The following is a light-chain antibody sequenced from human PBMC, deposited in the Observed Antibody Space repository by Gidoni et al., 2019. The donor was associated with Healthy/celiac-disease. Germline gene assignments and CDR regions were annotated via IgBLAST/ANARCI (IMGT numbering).Light chain of an antibody. V-gene: IGKV3-20*01. Sequence: EIVLTHSPGTLSLSPGERATLSCRASQSVSSSYLAWYQQKPGQAPRLLIYGASSRATGIPDMFSGSGSGTDFTLTISRLEPEDFAVYYCQQYGSSPRTFGQGTKVEIK. CDR2: GAS. J-gene: IGKJ1*01. CDR3: QQYGSSPRT. CDR1: QSVSSSY.